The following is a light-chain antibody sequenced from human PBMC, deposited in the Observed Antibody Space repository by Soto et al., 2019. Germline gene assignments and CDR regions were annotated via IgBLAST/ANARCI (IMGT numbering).Light chain of an antibody. V-gene: IGLV6-57*02. CDR2: EDN. CDR3: QSYDRNNVNVV. Sequence: NFMLTQPHSVSESPGKTVTISCTSSSGSIGSDYVQWFQQRPGSAPTTVIFEDNQRPSGVSDRFSGSVDSSSNSASLTISGLQTEDEADYYCQSYDRNNVNVVFGGGTKVTVL. J-gene: IGLJ2*01. CDR1: SGSIGSDY.